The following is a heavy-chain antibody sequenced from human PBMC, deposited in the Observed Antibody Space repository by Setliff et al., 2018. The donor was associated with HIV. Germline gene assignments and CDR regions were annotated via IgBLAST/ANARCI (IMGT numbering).Heavy chain of an antibody. D-gene: IGHD2-15*01. CDR1: GYTFTSYG. CDR3: ARVYCSGGSCFTFDY. V-gene: IGHV1-18*01. J-gene: IGHJ4*02. CDR2: ISVYNGNT. Sequence: ASVKVSCKASGYTFTSYGVTWVRQAPGQGLEWMGWISVYNGNTNYAQKLQGRVTMTTDTSTSIAYMELRSLRSDDTAVYYCARVYCSGGSCFTFDYWGQGTLVTVSS.